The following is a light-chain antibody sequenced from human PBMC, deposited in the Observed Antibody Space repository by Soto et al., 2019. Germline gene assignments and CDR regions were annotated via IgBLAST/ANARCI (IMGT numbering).Light chain of an antibody. J-gene: IGKJ5*01. CDR1: QSISSY. CDR2: AAS. V-gene: IGKV1-39*01. CDR3: QQSYSTPVIT. Sequence: DIPMTQSPSSLSASVGDRVTITCRASQSISSYLNWYQQKPGKAPKLLIYAASSFQSGVPSRFSGSGSGTDFTLTISSLQPEDFATYYCQQSYSTPVITFGQGTRLEIK.